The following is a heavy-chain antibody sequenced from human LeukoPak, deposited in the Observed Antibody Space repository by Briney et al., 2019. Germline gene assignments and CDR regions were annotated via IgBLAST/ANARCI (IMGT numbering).Heavy chain of an antibody. CDR2: INHSGST. V-gene: IGHV4-34*01. CDR1: GGSFSGYY. CDR3: ARGIPIHGVAAALGPKQGAFDI. J-gene: IGHJ3*02. Sequence: SETLSLTCAVYGGSFSGYYWSWIRQPPGKGLEWIGEINHSGSTNYNPSLKSRVTISVDTSKNQFSLKLSSVTAADTAVYYCARGIPIHGVAAALGPKQGAFDIWGQGTMVTVSS. D-gene: IGHD6-13*01.